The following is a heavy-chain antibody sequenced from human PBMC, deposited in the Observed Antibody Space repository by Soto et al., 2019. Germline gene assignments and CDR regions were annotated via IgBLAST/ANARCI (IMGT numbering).Heavy chain of an antibody. Sequence: QVQLVQSGVEVEKPGASVKVSCKASGYTFTSYGISWVRQAPGQGLEWMGWISANNGNTNYAQKFQGRVTMTTDTSTSTAYMELRSLRSDDTAVYYCARDVPTVTTGGPDYWGQGTLVTVSS. J-gene: IGHJ4*02. V-gene: IGHV1-18*01. D-gene: IGHD4-17*01. CDR3: ARDVPTVTTGGPDY. CDR2: ISANNGNT. CDR1: GYTFTSYG.